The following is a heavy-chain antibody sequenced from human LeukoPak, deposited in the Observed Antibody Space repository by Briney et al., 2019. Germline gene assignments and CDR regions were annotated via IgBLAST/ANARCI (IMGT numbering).Heavy chain of an antibody. V-gene: IGHV3-21*01. CDR3: ARVREYYDILTGYYETAVGSDY. CDR2: ISSSSSYI. J-gene: IGHJ4*02. CDR1: GFTFSSYS. D-gene: IGHD3-9*01. Sequence: GGSLRLSCAASGFTFSSYSMNWVRQAPGKGLEWVSSISSSSSYIYYADSVKGRFTISRDNAKNSLYLQMNSLRAEDTAVYYCARVREYYDILTGYYETAVGSDYWGQGTLVTVSS.